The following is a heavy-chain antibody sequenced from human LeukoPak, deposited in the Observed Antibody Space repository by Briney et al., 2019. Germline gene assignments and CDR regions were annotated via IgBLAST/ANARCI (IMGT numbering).Heavy chain of an antibody. CDR1: GYSFTSYW. J-gene: IGHJ6*02. CDR3: ARTSWIRLWLRGGMDV. V-gene: IGHV5-51*01. Sequence: GESLKISCKGSGYSFTSYWIGWVRQMPGKGLEWMGIIYPGDSSTRYSPSFQGQVTISADKSISTAYLQWSSLKASDTAIYYCARTSWIRLWLRGGMDVWGQGTTVTVSS. CDR2: IYPGDSST. D-gene: IGHD5-18*01.